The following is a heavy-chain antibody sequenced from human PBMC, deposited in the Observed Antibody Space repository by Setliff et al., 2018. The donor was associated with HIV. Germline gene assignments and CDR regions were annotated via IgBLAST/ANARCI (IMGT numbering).Heavy chain of an antibody. CDR1: GGSVSNDSYY. D-gene: IGHD2-2*01. Sequence: SETLSLTCTVSGGSVSNDSYYWSWVRLPPGRGLEWIGYIFYSGSTNYNPSLKSRVTISVDTSKNQFSLKLSSVTAADTAVYYCARAGCSSTSCYSLGYYYMDVWGKGTTVTVSS. CDR2: IFYSGST. CDR3: ARAGCSSTSCYSLGYYYMDV. J-gene: IGHJ6*03. V-gene: IGHV4-61*01.